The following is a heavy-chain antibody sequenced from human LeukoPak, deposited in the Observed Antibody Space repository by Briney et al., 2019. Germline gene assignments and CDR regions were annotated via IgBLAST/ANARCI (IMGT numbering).Heavy chain of an antibody. V-gene: IGHV3-21*04. D-gene: IGHD5-24*01. CDR1: GFTFSSYS. J-gene: IGHJ4*02. CDR2: ISSSSSYI. CDR3: AKDHSADGWPTFEY. Sequence: GGSLRLSCAASGFTFSSYSMNWVRQAPGKGLEWVSSISSSSSYIYYADSVRGRFSISRDTSQNELYLQMNGLRADDSAMYFCAKDHSADGWPTFEYWGRGTLVTVSS.